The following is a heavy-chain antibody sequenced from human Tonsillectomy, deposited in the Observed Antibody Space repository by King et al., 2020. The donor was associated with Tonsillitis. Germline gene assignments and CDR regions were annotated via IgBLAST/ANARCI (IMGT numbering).Heavy chain of an antibody. CDR1: GYSFTSYW. CDR3: ARWWKKAAAGRTTNFDY. CDR2: IYPGDSDT. J-gene: IGHJ4*02. D-gene: IGHD6-13*01. Sequence: VQLVESGAEVKKPGESLKISCKGSGYSFTSYWIGWVRQMPGKGLEWMGIIYPGDSDTRYSPSFQGQVTISADKYISTAYLQWSSLKASDTAMYYCARWWKKAAAGRTTNFDYWGQGTLVTVSS. V-gene: IGHV5-51*01.